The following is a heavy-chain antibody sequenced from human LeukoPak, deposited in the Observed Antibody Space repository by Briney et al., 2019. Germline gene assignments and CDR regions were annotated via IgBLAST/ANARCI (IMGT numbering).Heavy chain of an antibody. Sequence: ASVKVSCKASGYTFTSYGLSWVRQAPGQGPEWMGWISAYNGNINYAQKFQGRLTLTTEKSTSTGYMELRSLRSDDTAVYYCARGLQIGFLEYWGQGTLVTASS. D-gene: IGHD4-11*01. J-gene: IGHJ4*02. CDR1: GYTFTSYG. CDR2: ISAYNGNI. V-gene: IGHV1-18*01. CDR3: ARGLQIGFLEY.